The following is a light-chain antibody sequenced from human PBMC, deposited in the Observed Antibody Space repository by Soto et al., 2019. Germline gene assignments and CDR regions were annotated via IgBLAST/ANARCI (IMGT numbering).Light chain of an antibody. CDR2: DVS. Sequence: QSALTQPASVSGSPGQSITISCTGTSSDVGGYNYVSCYQQHPGKAPKLMIYDVSNRPSGVSNRFSGSKSGNTASLTISGLQAEDEADYYCSSFTSSSPVVFGGGTKVTVL. V-gene: IGLV2-14*03. CDR3: SSFTSSSPVV. J-gene: IGLJ2*01. CDR1: SSDVGGYNY.